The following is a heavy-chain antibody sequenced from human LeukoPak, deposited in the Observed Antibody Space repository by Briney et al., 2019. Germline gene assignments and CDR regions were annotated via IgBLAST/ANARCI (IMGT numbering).Heavy chain of an antibody. J-gene: IGHJ4*02. Sequence: PGGSLRLSCVGSGFTSIAYALTWARQAPGKGLEWVSGISGGGVTTYYADSVKGRFTISRDNSKNTLYLQMNSLRAEDTAVYYCARERDSSGYILAYWGQGTLVTVSS. CDR1: GFTSIAYA. D-gene: IGHD3-22*01. CDR2: ISGGGVTT. CDR3: ARERDSSGYILAY. V-gene: IGHV3-23*01.